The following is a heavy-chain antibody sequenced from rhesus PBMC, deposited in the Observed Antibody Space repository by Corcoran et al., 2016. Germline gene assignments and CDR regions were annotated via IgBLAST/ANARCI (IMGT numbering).Heavy chain of an antibody. V-gene: IGHV3-184*01. Sequence: EVQLVESGGGLVQPGGSLRLSCAASGFTFSDYYMYWVRQAPGKGLEWVGFIRSKAYGGTAEYAASVKGRFTISRDDSKSIVYLQMSSLKTEDTAVYYCTTGVITYFDYWGQGVLVTVSS. J-gene: IGHJ4*01. CDR2: IRSKAYGGTA. D-gene: IGHD3-34*01. CDR3: TTGVITYFDY. CDR1: GFTFSDYY.